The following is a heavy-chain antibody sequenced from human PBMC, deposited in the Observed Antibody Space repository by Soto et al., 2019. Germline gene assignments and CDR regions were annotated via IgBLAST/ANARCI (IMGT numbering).Heavy chain of an antibody. V-gene: IGHV4-34*01. Sequence: PSETLSLTCAVHGGSFSGYDVDWIRQPPGKGLEWIGEVYHAGTTNYSPSLTSRASISVDMSKNLFSLRLTSVTAEDTAVYYCARPYSSSWEYYSYGMDVWGQGTTVTVSS. J-gene: IGHJ6*02. CDR2: VYHAGTT. CDR1: GGSFSGYD. CDR3: ARPYSSSWEYYSYGMDV. D-gene: IGHD6-13*01.